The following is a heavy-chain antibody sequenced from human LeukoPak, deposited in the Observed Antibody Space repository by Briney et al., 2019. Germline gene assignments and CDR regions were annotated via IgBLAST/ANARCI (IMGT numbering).Heavy chain of an antibody. CDR1: GGTFSSYA. V-gene: IGHV1-69*05. CDR2: IIPIFGTA. J-gene: IGHJ4*02. Sequence: ASVKVSCKASGGTFSSYAISWLRQAPVQGLEWMGRIIPIFGTANYAQKFQGRVTITTDESTSTAYMELSSLRSEDTAVYYCARGFRSGYYFDYWGQGTLVTVSS. D-gene: IGHD3-3*01. CDR3: ARGFRSGYYFDY.